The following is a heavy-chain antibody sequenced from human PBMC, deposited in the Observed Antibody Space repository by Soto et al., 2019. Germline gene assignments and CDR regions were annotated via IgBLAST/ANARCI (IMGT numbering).Heavy chain of an antibody. CDR3: ARDTGGHYDFWSGYDY. CDR2: ISAYNGNT. CDR1: GYTFTSYG. D-gene: IGHD3-3*01. V-gene: IGHV1-18*01. J-gene: IGHJ4*02. Sequence: QVPLVQSGAEVKKPGASVKVSCKASGYTFTSYGISWVRQAPGQGLEWMGWISAYNGNTNYAQKLQGRVTMTTDTYTSTAYMEPRSLRSDDTAVYYCARDTGGHYDFWSGYDYWGQGTLVTVSS.